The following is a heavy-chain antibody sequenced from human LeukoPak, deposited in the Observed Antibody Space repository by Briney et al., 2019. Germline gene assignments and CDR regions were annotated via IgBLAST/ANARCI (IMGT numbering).Heavy chain of an antibody. CDR2: TYTSGSN. D-gene: IGHD3-10*01. Sequence: SDTHSLTCTLAGAFISSYYCSWTRQPARKGREWITHTYTSGSNNFNPLRKSRVAMSVDTCKNQFSLKLSSVTAADTAVYYCARDGGYYYGSGSYVGRDVWGQGTTVAVSS. CDR1: GAFISSYY. CDR3: ARDGGYYYGSGSYVGRDV. J-gene: IGHJ6*02. V-gene: IGHV4-4*07.